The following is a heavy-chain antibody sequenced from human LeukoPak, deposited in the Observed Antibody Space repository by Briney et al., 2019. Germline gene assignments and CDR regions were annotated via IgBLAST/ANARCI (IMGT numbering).Heavy chain of an antibody. CDR2: IRSSSSYI. V-gene: IGHV3-21*01. CDR1: GFTFSSYG. CDR3: ARGDGYDFFDY. J-gene: IGHJ4*02. D-gene: IGHD5-24*01. Sequence: PGGSLRLSCAASGFTFSSYGMHRVRHAPGKGLEWVASIRSSSSYIQYADSVKGRFTISRDNAKNSLFLQMNSLRAEDTAVYYCARGDGYDFFDYWGQGTLVTVSS.